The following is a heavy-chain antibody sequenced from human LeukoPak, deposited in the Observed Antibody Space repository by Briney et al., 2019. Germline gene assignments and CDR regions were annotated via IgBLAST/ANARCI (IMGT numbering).Heavy chain of an antibody. Sequence: GGSLRLSCAASGLTFSTYAMTWVRQAPGKGLEWVSAISGSGGSTYYADSVKGRFTIYRDNSKNTLYLQLSSLRAEDTAVYYCAKGLGLSYWYFDLWGRGTLVTVSS. V-gene: IGHV3-23*01. CDR3: AKGLGLSYWYFDL. D-gene: IGHD2/OR15-2a*01. J-gene: IGHJ2*01. CDR2: ISGSGGST. CDR1: GLTFSTYA.